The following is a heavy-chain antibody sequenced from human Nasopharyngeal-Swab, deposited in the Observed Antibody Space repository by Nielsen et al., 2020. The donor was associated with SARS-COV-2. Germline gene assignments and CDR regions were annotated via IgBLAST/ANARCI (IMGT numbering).Heavy chain of an antibody. CDR2: ISAFNGHT. J-gene: IGHJ4*02. CDR3: ARGDSGSYSAY. V-gene: IGHV1-18*01. D-gene: IGHD1-26*01. Sequence: WVRQAPGQGLEWMGWISAFNGHTNYAQKFQGRVTMTTDTYTSTAYMELRTLRSDDTAVHYCARGDSGSYSAYWGQGTLVTVSS.